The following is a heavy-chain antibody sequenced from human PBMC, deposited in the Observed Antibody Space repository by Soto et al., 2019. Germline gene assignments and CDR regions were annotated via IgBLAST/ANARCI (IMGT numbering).Heavy chain of an antibody. V-gene: IGHV1-18*01. J-gene: IGHJ4*02. CDR3: ARGAGATLTTVFTY. D-gene: IGHD4-17*01. CDR1: GYTFSSYG. Sequence: QVQLVQSGAEVKKPGASVKVSCKASGYTFSSYGISWVRQAPEQGLEWMVWTSTYNGNTYYSQNLQGRVTMTTATSTSTAYMELKRLRSDDTAVYYCARGAGATLTTVFTYWGQGTLVTVSP. CDR2: TSTYNGNT.